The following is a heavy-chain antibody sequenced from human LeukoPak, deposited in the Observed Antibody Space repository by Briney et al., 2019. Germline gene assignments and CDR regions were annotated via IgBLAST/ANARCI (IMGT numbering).Heavy chain of an antibody. CDR3: ASSSLPSDAFDI. CDR1: GYTFTSYG. Sequence: ASVKVSCKASGYTFTSYGISWVRQAPGQGLEWMGWISAYNGNTNYAQRLQGRVTMTTDTSTSTAYMELRSLRSDDTAVYYCASSSLPSDAFDIWGQGTMVTVSS. CDR2: ISAYNGNT. V-gene: IGHV1-18*01. J-gene: IGHJ3*02. D-gene: IGHD2-15*01.